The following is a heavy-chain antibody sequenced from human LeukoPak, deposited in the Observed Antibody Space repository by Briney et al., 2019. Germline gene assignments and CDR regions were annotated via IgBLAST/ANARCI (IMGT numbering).Heavy chain of an antibody. CDR2: VAKDGGHK. CDR3: AERPNQRNWFFDP. J-gene: IGHJ2*01. V-gene: IGHV3-30*18. D-gene: IGHD1-14*01. CDR1: GFTFSDYG. Sequence: GGSLRLSCVASGFTFSDYGIQWVRQAPGKGLEWVAVVAKDGGHKVYSDSVKGRLSISRDNSKNTAFLQVDSLRTEDAAVYFCAERPNQRNWFFDPRGPGNPGTGSS.